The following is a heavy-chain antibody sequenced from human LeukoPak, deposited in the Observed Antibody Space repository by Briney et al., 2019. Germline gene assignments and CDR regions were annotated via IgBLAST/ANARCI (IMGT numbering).Heavy chain of an antibody. D-gene: IGHD6-13*01. CDR3: ARAYSSSWYLNWFDP. CDR2: IYHSGST. Sequence: SETLSLTCTVSGYSISSGYYWGWIRQPPGKGLEWIGNIYHSGSTYYNPSLKSRVTISVDTSKNQFSLKLSSVTAADTAVYYCARAYSSSWYLNWFDPWGQGTLVTVSS. CDR1: GYSISSGYY. J-gene: IGHJ5*02. V-gene: IGHV4-38-2*02.